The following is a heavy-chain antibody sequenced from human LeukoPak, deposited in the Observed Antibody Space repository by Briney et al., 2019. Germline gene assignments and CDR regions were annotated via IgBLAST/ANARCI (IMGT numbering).Heavy chain of an antibody. CDR1: GFTFSSYW. D-gene: IGHD1-26*01. Sequence: GRSLRLSCAASGFTFSSYWMHWVRQAPGKGLEWVANINQDGSEKYYVDSVKGRFTISRDNAKNSVFLQMDSLRVEDTAVYYCSVSLNSWGQGTLVTVSS. CDR3: SVSLNS. V-gene: IGHV3-7*01. J-gene: IGHJ4*02. CDR2: INQDGSEK.